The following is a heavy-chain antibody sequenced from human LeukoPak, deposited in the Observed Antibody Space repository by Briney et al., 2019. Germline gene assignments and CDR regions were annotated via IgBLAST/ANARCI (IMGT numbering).Heavy chain of an antibody. Sequence: PGGSLRLSCAASGFTVNSNYMSWVRQAPGKGLEWVSAIYSGGTTDHADSVKGRFTASRDNSKNTLYLQMNSLRAEDTATYYCASRGYSYGSVFDYWGQGILVTVSS. D-gene: IGHD5-18*01. V-gene: IGHV3-66*01. CDR2: IYSGGTT. J-gene: IGHJ4*02. CDR3: ASRGYSYGSVFDY. CDR1: GFTVNSNY.